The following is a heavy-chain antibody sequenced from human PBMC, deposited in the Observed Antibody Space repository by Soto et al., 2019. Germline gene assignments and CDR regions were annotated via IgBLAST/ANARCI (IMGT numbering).Heavy chain of an antibody. Sequence: GESLKIPCKGSGYSFTSYWINWVRQMPGKGLEWMGRIDPSDSYTNYSPSFQGHVTISADKSISTAYLQWSSLKASDTAMYYCARRSYSNYGFHYWGQGTLVTAPQ. CDR1: GYSFTSYW. V-gene: IGHV5-10-1*01. CDR3: ARRSYSNYGFHY. D-gene: IGHD4-4*01. CDR2: IDPSDSYT. J-gene: IGHJ4*02.